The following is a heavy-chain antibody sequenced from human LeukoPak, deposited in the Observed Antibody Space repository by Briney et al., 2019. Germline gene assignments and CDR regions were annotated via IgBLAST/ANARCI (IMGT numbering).Heavy chain of an antibody. CDR3: ARDWNVEMASSFHY. CDR2: INPNSGGT. V-gene: IGHV1-2*02. Sequence: ASVKVSCKASGYTFTGYYMHWVRQAPGQGLEWMGWINPNSGGTNYAQKFQGRVTMTTDTSTSTAYMELRSLRSDDTAVYYCARDWNVEMASSFHYWGQGTLVTVSS. CDR1: GYTFTGYY. J-gene: IGHJ4*02. D-gene: IGHD5-24*01.